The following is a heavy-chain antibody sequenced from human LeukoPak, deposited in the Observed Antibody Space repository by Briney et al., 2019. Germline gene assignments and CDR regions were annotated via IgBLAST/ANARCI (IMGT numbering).Heavy chain of an antibody. V-gene: IGHV1-18*01. D-gene: IGHD1-26*01. J-gene: IGHJ4*02. CDR3: ARVKARRWSYSLDY. CDR1: GYTFTTYG. CDR2: ISAHNGDT. Sequence: GASVKVSCKASGYTFTTYGISWVRQAPGQGLEWMGWISAHNGDTNYAQRLQGRVTMTTDTSTSTAYMELRSLRSDDTAVYYCARVKARRWSYSLDYWGQGTLVTVSS.